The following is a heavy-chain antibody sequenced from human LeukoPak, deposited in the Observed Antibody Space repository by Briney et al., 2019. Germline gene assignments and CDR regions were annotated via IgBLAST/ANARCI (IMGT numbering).Heavy chain of an antibody. CDR1: RGSISSYY. V-gene: IGHV4-59*01. J-gene: IGHJ4*02. CDR3: ARRPAGIAAAGTGYDY. CDR2: IYYSGST. Sequence: SETLSLTCTVSRGSISSYYWSWIRQPPGKGLEWIGYIYYSGSTNYNPSLKSRVTISVDTSKNQFSLKLSSVTAADTAVYYWARRPAGIAAAGTGYDYWGQGTLVTVSS. D-gene: IGHD6-13*01.